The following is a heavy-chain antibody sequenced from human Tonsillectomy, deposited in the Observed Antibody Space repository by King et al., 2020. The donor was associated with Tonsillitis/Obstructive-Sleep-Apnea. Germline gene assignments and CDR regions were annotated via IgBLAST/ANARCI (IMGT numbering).Heavy chain of an antibody. CDR3: ARILRFLGWFSGIDY. Sequence: HVQLVESGGVLVKPGGSLRLSCAASGFTFSDSYMSWIRQAPGKGLEWVSHISGSATTIYYADSVKGRFTISRDNAKNSLYLQMDSLRAEDTAVYYCARILRFLGWFSGIDYWGQGTLVPVSS. CDR2: ISGSATTI. V-gene: IGHV3-11*01. CDR1: GFTFSDSY. D-gene: IGHD3-3*01. J-gene: IGHJ4*02.